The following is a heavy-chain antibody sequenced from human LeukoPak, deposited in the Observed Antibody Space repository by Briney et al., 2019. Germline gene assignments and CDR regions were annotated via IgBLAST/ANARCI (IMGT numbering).Heavy chain of an antibody. J-gene: IGHJ4*02. Sequence: GGSLRLSCAASGFTFSSYWMSWVRQAPGKGLEWVANIKQDGSEKYYVDSVKGRFTISRDNAKNSLYLQMNSLRAEDTAVYYCAKAPVAVQLPAYYFDYWGQGTLVTVSS. CDR1: GFTFSSYW. CDR2: IKQDGSEK. CDR3: AKAPVAVQLPAYYFDY. D-gene: IGHD6-6*01. V-gene: IGHV3-7*03.